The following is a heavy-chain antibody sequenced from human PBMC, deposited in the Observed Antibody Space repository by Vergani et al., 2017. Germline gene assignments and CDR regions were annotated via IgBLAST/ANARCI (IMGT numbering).Heavy chain of an antibody. CDR3: SKYTSSVAARPDAFDI. V-gene: IGHV3-23*01. Sequence: EVQLLESGGGLVQPGGSLRLSCAASGFTFSRYAMSWVRQAPGKGLEWVSAISGSGVSTYYADSVKGRCTISRYNSNNTLYLQMHSLRAEDTAVYYCSKYTSSVAARPDAFDIGGQGTMVTVSS. D-gene: IGHD6-6*01. CDR1: GFTFSRYA. J-gene: IGHJ3*02. CDR2: ISGSGVST.